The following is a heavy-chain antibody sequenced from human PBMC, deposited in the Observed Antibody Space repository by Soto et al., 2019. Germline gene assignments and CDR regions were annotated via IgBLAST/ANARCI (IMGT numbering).Heavy chain of an antibody. Sequence: ASVKVSCKASGYTFTSYYMHWVRQAPGQGLEWMGIINPSGGSTSYAQKFQGRVTMTRDTSTSTVYMELSSLRSEDTAVYYCARGDSNYNFKLRYYFDYWGQGTLVTVSS. J-gene: IGHJ4*02. CDR1: GYTFTSYY. CDR2: INPSGGST. D-gene: IGHD3-3*01. V-gene: IGHV1-46*01. CDR3: ARGDSNYNFKLRYYFDY.